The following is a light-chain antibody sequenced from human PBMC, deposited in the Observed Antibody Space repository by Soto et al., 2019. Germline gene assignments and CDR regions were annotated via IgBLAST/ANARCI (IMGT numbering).Light chain of an antibody. CDR3: QQYVPNVPES. J-gene: IGKJ2*03. CDR1: QDITSY. V-gene: IGKV1-8*01. Sequence: AIRMTQSPSSLSASTGDRVTITCRASQDITSYLAWYQQKPGKAPKLLIYAASTLQSGVPSRFSGSGSGTDFTLTISCLQSEDFATYYCQQYVPNVPESFGQGTKLEIK. CDR2: AAS.